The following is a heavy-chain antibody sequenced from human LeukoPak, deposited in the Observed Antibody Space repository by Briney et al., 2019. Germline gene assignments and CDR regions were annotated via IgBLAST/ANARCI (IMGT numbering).Heavy chain of an antibody. CDR3: AKRGAEVGTTVAPGDY. Sequence: SGGSLRLSCAASGFTFSSYAMHWVRQAPGKGLEWVAVISYDGSNKYYADSVKGRFTISRDNSKNTLYLQMSSLRAEDTAVYYCAKRGAEVGTTVAPGDYWGQGTLVTVSS. CDR2: ISYDGSNK. J-gene: IGHJ4*02. V-gene: IGHV3-30*04. CDR1: GFTFSSYA. D-gene: IGHD1-26*01.